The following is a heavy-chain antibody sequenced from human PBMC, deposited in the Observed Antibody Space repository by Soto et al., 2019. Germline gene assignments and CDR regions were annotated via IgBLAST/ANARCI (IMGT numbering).Heavy chain of an antibody. CDR1: GFTFSGYE. CDR2: ISGSGSTI. J-gene: IGHJ6*02. D-gene: IGHD3-22*01. CDR3: AREVVVFGVINLPAMDV. Sequence: HPGGSLRLSCAASGFTFSGYEMNWVRQAPGKGLEWVSYISGSGSTIYYADSVKGRFTISRDNAKDSLYLQMNSLRAEDTAVYYCAREVVVFGVINLPAMDVWGQGTTVTVSS. V-gene: IGHV3-48*03.